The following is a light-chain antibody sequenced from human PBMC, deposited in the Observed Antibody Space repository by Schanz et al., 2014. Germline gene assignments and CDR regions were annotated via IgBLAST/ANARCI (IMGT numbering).Light chain of an antibody. CDR1: QDISNY. J-gene: IGKJ4*01. Sequence: DIQMTQSPSSLSASVGDRVTITCQASQDISNYLAWYQQKPGKVPKLLIYAASRVQSGVPSRFSGSGSGTDFTLTISSLQPEDFATYYCQQANSFPLTFGGGTKVEIK. CDR3: QQANSFPLT. V-gene: IGKV1-12*01. CDR2: AAS.